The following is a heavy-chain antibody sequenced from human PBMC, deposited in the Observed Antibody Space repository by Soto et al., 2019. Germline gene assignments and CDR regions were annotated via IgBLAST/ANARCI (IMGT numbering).Heavy chain of an antibody. D-gene: IGHD5-12*01. CDR1: GGTFSSYA. CDR2: IIPIFGTA. Sequence: QVQLVQSGAEVKKPGSSVNVYCKASGGTFSSYAISWLRQAPGQGLEWMGGIIPIFGTANYAQKFQGRVTITADESTSTAYMELSSMRSEDTAVYYCGYSGDGYYYYGMDVWGQGPTVTVAS. J-gene: IGHJ6*02. CDR3: GYSGDGYYYYGMDV. V-gene: IGHV1-69*01.